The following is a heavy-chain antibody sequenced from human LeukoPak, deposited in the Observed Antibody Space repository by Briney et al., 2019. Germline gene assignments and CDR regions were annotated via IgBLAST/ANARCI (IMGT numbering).Heavy chain of an antibody. CDR2: IIPIFGTA. CDR1: GGTFSSYA. CDR3: YGSGSWMDV. J-gene: IGHJ6*04. Sequence: ASVKVSCKASGGTFSSYAISWVRQAPGQGLEWMGGIIPIFGTANYAQKFQGRVTITADESTSTAYMELSSRRSEDTAVYYCYGSGSWMDVWGKGTTVTVSS. V-gene: IGHV1-69*13. D-gene: IGHD3-10*01.